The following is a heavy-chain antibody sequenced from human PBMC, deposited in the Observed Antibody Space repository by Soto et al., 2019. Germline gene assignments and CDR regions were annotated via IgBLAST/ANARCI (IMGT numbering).Heavy chain of an antibody. D-gene: IGHD3-22*01. CDR3: ARAIKRGRMIVVVTTLYGMDV. CDR1: GFTFSSYG. Sequence: QVQLVESGGGVVQPGRSLRLSCAASGFTFSSYGMHWVRQAPGKGLEWVAVIWYDGSNKYYADSVKGRFTISRDNSKNTVYLQMNSLRAEDTAVYYCARAIKRGRMIVVVTTLYGMDVWGQGTTVTVSS. J-gene: IGHJ6*02. CDR2: IWYDGSNK. V-gene: IGHV3-33*01.